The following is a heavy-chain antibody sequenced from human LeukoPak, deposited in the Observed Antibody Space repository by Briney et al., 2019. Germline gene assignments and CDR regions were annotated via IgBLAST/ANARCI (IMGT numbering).Heavy chain of an antibody. CDR1: GYTFTSYA. CDR2: ISAYNGNT. CDR3: ARDRSSSWYYFEY. J-gene: IGHJ4*02. D-gene: IGHD6-13*01. V-gene: IGHV1-18*01. Sequence: VASVKVSCKAFGYTFTSYAFSWVRQAPGQGLEWMGWISAYNGNTKYAQKFQGRVTMTTDTSTSTAYMEVRSLRSDDTAVYYCARDRSSSWYYFEYWGQGALVTVSS.